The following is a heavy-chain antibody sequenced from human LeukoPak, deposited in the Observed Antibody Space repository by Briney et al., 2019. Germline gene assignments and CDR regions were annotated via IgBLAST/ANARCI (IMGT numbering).Heavy chain of an antibody. CDR1: GFTFSSYG. J-gene: IGHJ4*02. Sequence: HTGRSLRLSCAASGFTFSSYGMHWVRQAPGKGLEWVAVIWYDGSNKYYADSVKGRFTISRDNSKNTLYLQMNSPRAEDTAVYYCARDLSGYCSGGSCSSFDYWGQGTLVTVSS. D-gene: IGHD2-15*01. V-gene: IGHV3-33*01. CDR2: IWYDGSNK. CDR3: ARDLSGYCSGGSCSSFDY.